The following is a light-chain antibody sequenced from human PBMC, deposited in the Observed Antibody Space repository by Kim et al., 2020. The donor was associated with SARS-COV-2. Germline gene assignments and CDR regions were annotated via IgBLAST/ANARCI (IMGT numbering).Light chain of an antibody. CDR2: DVS. CDR3: SSYTSSSTLNYV. Sequence: TISCTGTSSDVGGYNYVSWYQQHPGKAPKLMIYDVSNRPSGVSNRFSGSKSGNTASLTISGLQAEDEADYYCSSYTSSSTLNYVFGTGTKVTVL. CDR1: SSDVGGYNY. V-gene: IGLV2-14*03. J-gene: IGLJ1*01.